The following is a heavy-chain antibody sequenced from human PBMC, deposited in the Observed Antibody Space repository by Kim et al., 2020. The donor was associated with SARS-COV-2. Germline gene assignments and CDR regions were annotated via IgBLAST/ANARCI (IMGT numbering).Heavy chain of an antibody. CDR1: GGSFSGYY. Sequence: SETLSLTCAVYGGSFSGYYWSWIRQPPGKGLEWIGEINHSGSTNYNPSLKSRVTISVDTSKNQFSLKLSSVTAADTAVYYCASVPPRYWGQGTLVTVSS. D-gene: IGHD2-2*01. CDR2: INHSGST. V-gene: IGHV4-34*01. J-gene: IGHJ4*02. CDR3: ASVPPRY.